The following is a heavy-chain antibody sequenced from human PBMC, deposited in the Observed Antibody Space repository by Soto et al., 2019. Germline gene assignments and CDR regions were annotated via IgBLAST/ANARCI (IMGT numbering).Heavy chain of an antibody. Sequence: PGGSLRLSCAASGFTFDDYAMHWVRQAPGKGLEWVAMIWNDGSNQHYADSVKGRFTVSRDNSEHTVSLQMNSLRVEDTAVYYCGKDPPGSGWSLDYWGQGTLVTVSS. V-gene: IGHV3-33*06. J-gene: IGHJ4*02. CDR3: GKDPPGSGWSLDY. CDR2: IWNDGSNQ. D-gene: IGHD6-19*01. CDR1: GFTFDDYA.